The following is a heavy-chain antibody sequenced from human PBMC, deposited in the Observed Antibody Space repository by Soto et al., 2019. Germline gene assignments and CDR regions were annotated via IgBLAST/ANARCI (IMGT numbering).Heavy chain of an antibody. J-gene: IGHJ4*02. D-gene: IGHD6-19*01. CDR1: GGSISSYY. V-gene: IGHV4-59*01. CDR3: ARAGREWLVVD. Sequence: QVQLQESGPGLVKPSETLSLTCTVSGGSISSYYWSWLRQPPGKGLEWIGYIYYSGSTNYNPSLKSRVTISVDTSKNQFSLKLSSVTAADTAVYYCARAGREWLVVDWGQGTLVTVSS. CDR2: IYYSGST.